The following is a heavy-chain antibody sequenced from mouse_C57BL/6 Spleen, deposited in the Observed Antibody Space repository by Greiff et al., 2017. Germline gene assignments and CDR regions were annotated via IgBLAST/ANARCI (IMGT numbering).Heavy chain of an antibody. CDR3: TRAYGDYLLFEY. V-gene: IGHV1-15*01. CDR2: IDPETGGN. Sequence: QVQLKESGAELVRPGASVTLSCKASGYTFTDYEMHWVKQTPVHGLEWIGAIDPETGGNAYNQKFKGKAILTADKSSTTAYMELRSLTSEDSAVYYGTRAYGDYLLFEYWGQGTTLTVSS. CDR1: GYTFTDYE. D-gene: IGHD2-13*01. J-gene: IGHJ2*01.